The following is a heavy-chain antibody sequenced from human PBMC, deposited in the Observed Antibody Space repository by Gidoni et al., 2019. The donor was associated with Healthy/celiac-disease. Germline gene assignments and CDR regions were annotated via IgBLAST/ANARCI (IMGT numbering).Heavy chain of an antibody. J-gene: IGHJ4*02. CDR2: ISGSGGST. V-gene: IGHV3-23*01. CDR1: GFTFSSYA. Sequence: EVQLLESGGGVVQPGGSLRLSCAASGFTFSSYAMSWVRQAPGGLEWVSAISGSGGSTYYADSVKGRFTISRDNSKNTLYLQMNSLRAEDTAVYYCAKSRESEDWGQGTLVTVSS. CDR3: AKSRESED.